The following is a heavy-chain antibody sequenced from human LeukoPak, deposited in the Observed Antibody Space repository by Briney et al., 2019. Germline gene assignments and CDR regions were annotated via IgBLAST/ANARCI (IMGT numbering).Heavy chain of an antibody. V-gene: IGHV1-2*02. D-gene: IGHD4-17*01. Sequence: ASVKVSCKASGYIFTGYYMHWVRQAPGQGLEWMGWINPNSGDTNYAQKFQGRVTMTRDTSISTAYMELSRLRSDDTAVYYCARAPMTTVSYNWFDPWGQGTLVTVSS. J-gene: IGHJ5*02. CDR3: ARAPMTTVSYNWFDP. CDR2: INPNSGDT. CDR1: GYIFTGYY.